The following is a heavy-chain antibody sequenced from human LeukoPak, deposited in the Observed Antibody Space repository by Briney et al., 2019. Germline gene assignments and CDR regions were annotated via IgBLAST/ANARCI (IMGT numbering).Heavy chain of an antibody. CDR3: ARDRAVVGYYDSSGYQEYFQH. CDR1: GFTFSSYE. Sequence: GGSLRLSCAASGFTFSSYEMHWVRQAPGKGLEWVSYISSSGSTIYYADSVKGRFTISRDNAKNSLYLQMNSLRAEDTAVYYCARDRAVVGYYDSSGYQEYFQHWGQGTLVTVSS. V-gene: IGHV3-48*03. CDR2: ISSSGSTI. J-gene: IGHJ1*01. D-gene: IGHD3-22*01.